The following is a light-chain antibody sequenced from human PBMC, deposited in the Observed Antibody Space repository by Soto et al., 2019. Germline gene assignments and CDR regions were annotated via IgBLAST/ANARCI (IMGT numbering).Light chain of an antibody. CDR1: SSDVGGYNY. V-gene: IGLV2-14*01. Sequence: QSALTQPASVSGSPGQSITISCTGTSSDVGGYNYVSWYQQHPGKAPKLMIYEVSNRPSGVSNRFSGSKSGNTASLTISGLHAEDEADYYCSSYTSSSTLDVVFGGGTQLTVL. J-gene: IGLJ2*01. CDR2: EVS. CDR3: SSYTSSSTLDVV.